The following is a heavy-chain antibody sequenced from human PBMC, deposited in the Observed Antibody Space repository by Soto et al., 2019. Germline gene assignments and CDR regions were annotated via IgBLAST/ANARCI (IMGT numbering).Heavy chain of an antibody. J-gene: IGHJ4*02. CDR1: GGSISSNY. Sequence: QVQLQESGPGLVKPSETLSLMCTVSGGSISSNYWSWIRQPPGKGLEYIGYIYYSGSTNYNPSLKSRVTISVDTSKNQFSLKLSSVTAADTAVYYCARGGGFPDYWGQGTLVTVSS. V-gene: IGHV4-59*01. D-gene: IGHD3-10*01. CDR2: IYYSGST. CDR3: ARGGGFPDY.